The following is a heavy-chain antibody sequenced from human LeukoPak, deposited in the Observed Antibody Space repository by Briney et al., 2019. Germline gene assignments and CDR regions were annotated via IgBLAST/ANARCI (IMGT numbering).Heavy chain of an antibody. CDR3: ARLTGTREKNAFDI. CDR2: IYTSRST. D-gene: IGHD7-27*01. CDR1: GGSISSYY. V-gene: IGHV4-4*07. Sequence: SETLSLTCTVSGGSISSYYWSWIRQPAGKGLEWIGRIYTSRSTNYNPSLKSRVTMSVDTSKNQFSLKLSSVTAADTAVYYCARLTGTREKNAFDIWGQGTMVTVSS. J-gene: IGHJ3*02.